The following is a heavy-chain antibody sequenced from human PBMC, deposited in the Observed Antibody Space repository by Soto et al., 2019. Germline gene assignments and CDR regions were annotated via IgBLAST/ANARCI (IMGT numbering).Heavy chain of an antibody. D-gene: IGHD6-6*01. Sequence: PGESLKISCKGSGYSFTSYWISWVRQMPGKGLEWMGRIDPSDSYTNYSPSFQGQVTISADKSISTAYLQWSSLKASDTAMYYCARHPSIAARPRYYYYGMDVWGQGTTVTVSS. CDR2: IDPSDSYT. CDR1: GYSFTSYW. CDR3: ARHPSIAARPRYYYYGMDV. V-gene: IGHV5-10-1*01. J-gene: IGHJ6*02.